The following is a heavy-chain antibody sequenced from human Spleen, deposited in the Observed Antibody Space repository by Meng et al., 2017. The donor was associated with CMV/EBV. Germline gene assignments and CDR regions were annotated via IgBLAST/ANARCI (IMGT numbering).Heavy chain of an antibody. CDR1: GFTFSNYA. CDR3: AREVPPANNYYYGMDV. V-gene: IGHV3-23*01. Sequence: GESLKISCAASGFTFSNYAMSWVRQPPGKGLEWVSGISESGGSTYYADSMKGRFTISRDNSKNTLYLQMNSLRAEDTAVYYCAREVPPANNYYYGMDVWGQGTTVTVSS. CDR2: ISESGGST. J-gene: IGHJ6*02.